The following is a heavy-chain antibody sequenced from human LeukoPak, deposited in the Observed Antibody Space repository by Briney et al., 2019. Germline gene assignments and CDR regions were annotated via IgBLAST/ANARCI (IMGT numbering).Heavy chain of an antibody. CDR2: IYYSGST. D-gene: IGHD6-19*01. J-gene: IGHJ4*02. CDR1: GGSISSYY. Sequence: SETLSLTCTVSGGSISSYYWSWIRQPPGKGLEWIGYIYYSGSTNYNPSLKSRVTISVDTSKNHFSLKLTSVTAADTAVYYCATKKNSGWYIDYWGQGTQVTVSS. V-gene: IGHV4-59*12. CDR3: ATKKNSGWYIDY.